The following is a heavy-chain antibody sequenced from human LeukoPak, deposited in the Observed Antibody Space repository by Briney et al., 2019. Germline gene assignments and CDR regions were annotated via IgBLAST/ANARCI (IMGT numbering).Heavy chain of an antibody. CDR3: ARDLASGSYYGGYDAFDI. CDR1: GFTFRNFW. J-gene: IGHJ3*02. CDR2: ISSSSSYI. Sequence: GGSLRLSCAASGFTFRNFWMTWVRQAPGKGLEWVSSISSSSSYIYYADSVKGRFIISRDNAKNSLYLQMNSLRAEDTAVYYCARDLASGSYYGGYDAFDIWGQGTMVTVSS. D-gene: IGHD1-26*01. V-gene: IGHV3-21*01.